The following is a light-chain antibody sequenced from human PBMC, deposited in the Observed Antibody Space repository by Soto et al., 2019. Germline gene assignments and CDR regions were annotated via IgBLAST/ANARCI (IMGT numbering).Light chain of an antibody. Sequence: IVMTQSPATLSMSPGERATLSCRASQSLNGDLAWYQQKPGQSPRLLIFGASIRATGIPARFSGSGSGTGFPPPNRRLQSEDCALYYCQQYNNWPGTFGQGTKVEI. J-gene: IGKJ1*01. CDR3: QQYNNWPGT. V-gene: IGKV3-15*01. CDR1: QSLNGD. CDR2: GAS.